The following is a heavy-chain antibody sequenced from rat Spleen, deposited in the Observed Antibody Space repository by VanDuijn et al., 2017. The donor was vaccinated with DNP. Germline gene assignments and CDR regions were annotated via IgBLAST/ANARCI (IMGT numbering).Heavy chain of an antibody. CDR1: GFTFSDYN. Sequence: EVQLVESGGGLVQPGRSLKLSCAASGFTFSDYNMAWVRQAPKKGLEWVATIIYDGSRTYYPDSVKGRFTISRDNAKNTLYLQMNSLRSEDTATYYCAGVITNGRIDYWGQGVMVTVSS. D-gene: IGHD1-12*02. J-gene: IGHJ2*01. CDR2: IIYDGSRT. V-gene: IGHV5S10*01. CDR3: AGVITNGRIDY.